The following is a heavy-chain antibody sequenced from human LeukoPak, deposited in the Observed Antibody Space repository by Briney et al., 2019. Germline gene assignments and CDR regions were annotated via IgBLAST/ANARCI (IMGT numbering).Heavy chain of an antibody. CDR2: IYYSGST. CDR3: ARHRGGVVREFDH. D-gene: IGHD3-10*01. V-gene: IGHV4-39*01. J-gene: IGHJ4*02. Sequence: PSETLSLTCTVSGCSISSSSYYWGWIRQPPGKGLEWIGSIYYSGSTYYNPSLKSRVSISVDTSKSQFSLKLSSVTAADTAVYYCARHRGGVVREFDHWGQGTLVTVSS. CDR1: GCSISSSSYY.